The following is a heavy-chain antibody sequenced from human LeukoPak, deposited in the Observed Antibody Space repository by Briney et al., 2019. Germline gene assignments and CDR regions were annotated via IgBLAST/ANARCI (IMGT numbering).Heavy chain of an antibody. CDR3: ARDPTTVTKGLDL. CDR1: GGSFSSHY. CDR2: ISYIGST. D-gene: IGHD4-17*01. V-gene: IGHV4-59*11. J-gene: IGHJ3*01. Sequence: SETLSLTCTVSGGSFSSHYWSWIWQPPGKGLEWIGYISYIGSTNYNPSLKSRVTISVDTSKNQFSLKLSSVTAADAAVYFCARDPTTVTKGLDLWGQGTMVTVSS.